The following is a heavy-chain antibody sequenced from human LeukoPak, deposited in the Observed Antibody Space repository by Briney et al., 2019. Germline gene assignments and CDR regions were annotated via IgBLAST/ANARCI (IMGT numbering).Heavy chain of an antibody. Sequence: PGGSLRLSCAASGFSFSSYWMHWVRQAPGKGLVWVSRISGGGSSTSYADSVKGRFTISRDNTKNTLYLQMNSLRAEDTAVYYCARGGSSSLNPFDYWGQGTLVTVPS. CDR3: ARGGSSSLNPFDY. D-gene: IGHD3-10*01. CDR2: ISGGGSST. CDR1: GFSFSSYW. J-gene: IGHJ4*02. V-gene: IGHV3-74*01.